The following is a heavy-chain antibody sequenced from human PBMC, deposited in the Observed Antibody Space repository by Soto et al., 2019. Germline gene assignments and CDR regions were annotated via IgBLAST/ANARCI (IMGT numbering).Heavy chain of an antibody. Sequence: GGSLRLSCAASGFTVSSNYMSWVRQAPGKGLEWVSVIYSGGSTYYADSVKGRFTISRDNSKNSLYLQMNSLRAEDTAVYYCARGVVMYAFDIWGQGTMVTVSS. D-gene: IGHD3-3*01. V-gene: IGHV3-66*01. CDR3: ARGVVMYAFDI. CDR1: GFTVSSNY. CDR2: IYSGGST. J-gene: IGHJ3*02.